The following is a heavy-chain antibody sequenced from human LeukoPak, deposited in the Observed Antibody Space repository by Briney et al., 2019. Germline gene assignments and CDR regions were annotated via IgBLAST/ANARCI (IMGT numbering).Heavy chain of an antibody. CDR3: TTALYYYDSGGYFYYFDY. V-gene: IGHV3-15*01. Sequence: GGSLRLSCAASGFTFRNAWMSWVRQAPGKGLEWVGRIKSKTDGGTTDYAAPVKGRFTISRDDSKNTLYLQMNRLKTEDTAVYYCTTALYYYDSGGYFYYFDYWGQGTLVTVSS. CDR2: IKSKTDGGTT. J-gene: IGHJ4*02. D-gene: IGHD3-22*01. CDR1: GFTFRNAW.